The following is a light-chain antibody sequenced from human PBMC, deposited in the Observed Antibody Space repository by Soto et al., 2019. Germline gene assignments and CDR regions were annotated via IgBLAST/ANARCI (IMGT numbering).Light chain of an antibody. CDR1: SSDVGGYNY. CDR3: SSYAGSNNVV. V-gene: IGLV2-8*01. J-gene: IGLJ2*01. CDR2: EVS. Sequence: QSALTQPPSASGSPGQSVTLSCTGTSSDVGGYNYVSWYQQHPGKAPKLMFYEVSKRPSGVPDRFSGSKSGNTASLTVSGLQAEDEADYYCSSYAGSNNVVFGGGTKVTVL.